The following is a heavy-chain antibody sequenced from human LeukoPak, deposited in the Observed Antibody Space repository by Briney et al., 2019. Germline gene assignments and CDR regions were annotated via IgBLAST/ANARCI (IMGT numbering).Heavy chain of an antibody. V-gene: IGHV1-46*01. CDR2: INPSGGST. Sequence: ASVKVSCKASGYTFTSYYMHWVRQAPGQGLEWMGIINPSGGSTSYAQKFQGRVTMTRDTSTSTVYMELSSLRSEDTAVYYCARVPAAIMGAYNWFDPWGQGTLVTVSS. D-gene: IGHD2-2*01. CDR1: GYTFTSYY. CDR3: ARVPAAIMGAYNWFDP. J-gene: IGHJ5*02.